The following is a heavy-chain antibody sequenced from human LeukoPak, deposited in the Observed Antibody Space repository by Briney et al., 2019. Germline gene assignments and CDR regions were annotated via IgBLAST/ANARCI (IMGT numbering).Heavy chain of an antibody. CDR1: GYSLTYYY. CDR3: AREVHDFWSADSSRYMDV. J-gene: IGHJ6*03. Sequence: ASVKVSCMASGYSLTYYYIHWVLQAPGQGLEWMGTINPSGGSTTYAQKFQGRVIMTGDTSTSTVHMELSGVTSEDTAVYYCAREVHDFWSADSSRYMDVWGKGTTVTVAS. V-gene: IGHV1-46*01. CDR2: INPSGGST. D-gene: IGHD3-3*01.